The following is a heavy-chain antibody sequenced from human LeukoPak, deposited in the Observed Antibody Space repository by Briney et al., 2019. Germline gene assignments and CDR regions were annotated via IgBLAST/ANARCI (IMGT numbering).Heavy chain of an antibody. CDR3: ARGKGFRRLASFDY. D-gene: IGHD3-9*01. V-gene: IGHV4-59*12. CDR1: GGSISSYY. J-gene: IGHJ4*02. Sequence: SETLSLTCTVSGGSISSYYWSWIRQPPGKGLEWIGYIYYSGSTNYNPSLKSRVTISVDTSKNQFSLKLSSVTAADTAVYYCARGKGFRRLASFDYWGQGTLVTVSS. CDR2: IYYSGST.